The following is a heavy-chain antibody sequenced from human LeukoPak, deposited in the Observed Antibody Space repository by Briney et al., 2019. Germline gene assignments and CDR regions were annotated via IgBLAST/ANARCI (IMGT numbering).Heavy chain of an antibody. Sequence: GGSLRLSCAASGFTFRSYWMHWVRQAPGKGLVWVSRINSDGSSTSYADSVKGRFTISRDNAKNTLYLQMNSLRAEDTAVYYCARDQPLRLRQLYYYYMDVWGKGTTVTVSS. V-gene: IGHV3-74*01. CDR2: INSDGSST. CDR1: GFTFRSYW. D-gene: IGHD6-25*01. J-gene: IGHJ6*03. CDR3: ARDQPLRLRQLYYYYMDV.